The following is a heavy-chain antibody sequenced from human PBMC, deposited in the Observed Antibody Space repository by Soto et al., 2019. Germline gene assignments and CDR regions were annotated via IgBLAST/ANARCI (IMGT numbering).Heavy chain of an antibody. Sequence: PGGSLRLSCAASGFTFSNAWMNWVRQAPGKGLEWVGRIKSKTDGGTTDYAAPVKGRFTISRDDSKNTLYLQMNSLKTEDTAVYYCTTTPPTYSGYGRLLVYYYYGMDVWGQGTTVTVSS. CDR2: IKSKTDGGTT. CDR1: GFTFSNAW. J-gene: IGHJ6*02. CDR3: TTTPPTYSGYGRLLVYYYYGMDV. D-gene: IGHD5-12*01. V-gene: IGHV3-15*07.